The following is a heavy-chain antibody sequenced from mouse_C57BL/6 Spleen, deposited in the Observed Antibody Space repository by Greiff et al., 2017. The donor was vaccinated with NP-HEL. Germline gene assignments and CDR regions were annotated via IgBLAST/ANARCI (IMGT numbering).Heavy chain of an antibody. D-gene: IGHD3-1*01. CDR1: GYTFTSYW. V-gene: IGHV1-64*01. J-gene: IGHJ1*03. Sequence: QVQLQQPGAELVKPGASVKLSCTASGYTFTSYWMHWVKQRPGQGLEWIGMISPNSGSTNYNEKFKSKGTLTVDKSSSTAYMQLSSLTSEDSAVDYSAGGGATRYFDVWGTGTTVTAAS. CDR2: ISPNSGST. CDR3: AGGGATRYFDV.